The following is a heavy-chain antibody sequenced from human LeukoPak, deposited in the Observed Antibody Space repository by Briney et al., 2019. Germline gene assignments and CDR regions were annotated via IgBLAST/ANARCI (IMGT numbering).Heavy chain of an antibody. CDR1: GGSISSYY. CDR3: ARIDFWSGYYWDY. CDR2: ISYSGST. D-gene: IGHD3-3*01. J-gene: IGHJ4*02. V-gene: IGHV4-59*01. Sequence: SETLSLTCTVSGGSISSYYWSWIRQPPGKGLEWIGYISYSGSTNYNPSLKSRVTISVDTSKNQFSLKLSSVTAADTAVYYCARIDFWSGYYWDYWGQGTLVTVSS.